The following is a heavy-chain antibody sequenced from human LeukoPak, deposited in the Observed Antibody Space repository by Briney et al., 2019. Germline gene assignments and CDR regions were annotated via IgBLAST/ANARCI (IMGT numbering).Heavy chain of an antibody. V-gene: IGHV4-59*08. Sequence: PSETLSLTCTVYGSSISSYYWSWIRQPPGKGLEWIGYIYYSGSTNYNPSLKSRATISVDTSKNQFSLKLSSVTAADTAVYYCASGYSYGYSVYWGQGTLVTVSS. CDR3: ASGYSYGYSVY. J-gene: IGHJ4*02. CDR1: GSSISSYY. D-gene: IGHD5-18*01. CDR2: IYYSGST.